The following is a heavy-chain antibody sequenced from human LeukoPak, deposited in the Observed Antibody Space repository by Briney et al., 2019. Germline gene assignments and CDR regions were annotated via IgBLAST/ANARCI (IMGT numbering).Heavy chain of an antibody. CDR1: GFTFSSYW. CDR3: AKSKTYSSSWYRKPLYYMDV. CDR2: INSDGSST. D-gene: IGHD6-13*01. Sequence: PGGSLRLSCAASGFTFSSYWMHWVRQAPGKGLVWVSRINSDGSSTSYADSVKGRFTISRDNAKNTLYLQMNSLRAEDTAVYYCAKSKTYSSSWYRKPLYYMDVWGKGTTVTVSS. J-gene: IGHJ6*03. V-gene: IGHV3-74*01.